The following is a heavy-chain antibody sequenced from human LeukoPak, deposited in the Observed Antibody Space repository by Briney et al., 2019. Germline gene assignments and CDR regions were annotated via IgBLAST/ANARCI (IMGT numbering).Heavy chain of an antibody. D-gene: IGHD6-13*01. CDR3: AREVSSSWYSVYSRMYYFDY. J-gene: IGHJ4*02. Sequence: SETLSLTCTVSGGSISSGDYYWSWIRQPPGTGLEWIGYIYYSGSTYYNPSLKSRVTISVDTSKNQFSLKLSSVTAADTAVYYCAREVSSSWYSVYSRMYYFDYWGQGTLVTVSS. CDR1: GGSISSGDYY. V-gene: IGHV4-30-4*01. CDR2: IYYSGST.